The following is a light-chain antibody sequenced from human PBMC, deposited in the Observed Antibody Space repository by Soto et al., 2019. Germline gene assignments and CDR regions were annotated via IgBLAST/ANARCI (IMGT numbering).Light chain of an antibody. V-gene: IGKV1-39*01. CDR2: AAS. Sequence: DIQMSKSPSSLSASVGDRVTITCRASQSISSYLNWYQQKPGKAPKLLIYAASSLQSGVPSRFSGSGSETDFTLTISSLQPEDFATYSCQQSYSTTWTFGQVTNVDIK. CDR1: QSISSY. CDR3: QQSYSTTWT. J-gene: IGKJ1*01.